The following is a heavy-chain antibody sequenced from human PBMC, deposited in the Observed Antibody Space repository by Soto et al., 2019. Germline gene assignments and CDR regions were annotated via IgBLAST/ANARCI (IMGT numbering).Heavy chain of an antibody. V-gene: IGHV1-18*01. J-gene: IGHJ3*02. CDR1: GYTFTSYG. D-gene: IGHD6-6*01. CDR2: ISAYNGNT. Sequence: ASVKVSCKASGYTFTSYGISWVRQAPGQRLEWMGWISAYNGNTNYAQKLQGRVTMTTDTSTSTAYMELRSLRSDDTAVYYCARDRMAARPRSNDDAFDIWGQGTMVTVSS. CDR3: ARDRMAARPRSNDDAFDI.